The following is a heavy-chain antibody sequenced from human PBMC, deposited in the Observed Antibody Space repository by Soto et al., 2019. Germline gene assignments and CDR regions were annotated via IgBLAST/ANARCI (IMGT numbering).Heavy chain of an antibody. CDR3: ARLLKAGWSEAYWYFDL. CDR2: IYYSGST. CDR1: GGSISSSSYY. D-gene: IGHD2-15*01. Sequence: SETLSLTCTVSGGSISSSSYYWGWIRQPPGKGLEWIGSIYYSGSTYYNPSLKSRVTISVDTSKNQFSLKLSSVTAADTAVYYCARLLKAGWSEAYWYFDLWGRGTLVTVSS. J-gene: IGHJ2*01. V-gene: IGHV4-39*01.